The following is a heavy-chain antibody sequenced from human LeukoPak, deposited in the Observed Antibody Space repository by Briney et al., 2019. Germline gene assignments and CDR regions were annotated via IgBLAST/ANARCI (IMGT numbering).Heavy chain of an antibody. Sequence: GGSLRLSCAASGFTVSSYGMHWVRQAPGKGLERVAVIWYDGSNKYYADSVKGRFTISRDNSKNTLYLQMNSLRDEDTAVYYCARDRCTNGVCYSDYWGQGTLVTVSS. D-gene: IGHD2-8*01. CDR1: GFTVSSYG. J-gene: IGHJ4*02. CDR3: ARDRCTNGVCYSDY. V-gene: IGHV3-33*08. CDR2: IWYDGSNK.